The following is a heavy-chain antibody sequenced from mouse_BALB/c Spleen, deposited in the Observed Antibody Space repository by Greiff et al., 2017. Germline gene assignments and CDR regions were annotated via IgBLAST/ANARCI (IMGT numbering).Heavy chain of an antibody. V-gene: IGHV3-2*02. CDR2: ISYSGST. J-gene: IGHJ3*01. CDR1: GYSITSDYA. Sequence: EVKVEESGPGLVKPSQSLSLTCTVTGYSITSDYAWNWIRQFPGNKLEWMGYISYSGSTSYNPSLKSRISITRDTSKNQFFLQLNSVTTEDTATYYCARGGYGNLFAYWGQGTLVTVSA. CDR3: ARGGYGNLFAY. D-gene: IGHD2-1*01.